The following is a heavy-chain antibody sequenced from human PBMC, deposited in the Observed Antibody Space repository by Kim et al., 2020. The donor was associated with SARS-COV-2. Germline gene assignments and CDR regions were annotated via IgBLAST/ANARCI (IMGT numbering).Heavy chain of an antibody. CDR1: GFTFSSYG. V-gene: IGHV3-30*18. J-gene: IGHJ4*02. Sequence: GGSLRLSCAASGFTFSSYGMHWVRQAPGKGLEWVAVISYDGSNKYYADSVKGRFTISRDNSKNTLYLQMNSLRAEDTAVYYCAKEFYGSGSYYFWGSDYWRQGTLVTVSS. D-gene: IGHD3-10*01. CDR2: ISYDGSNK. CDR3: AKEFYGSGSYYFWGSDY.